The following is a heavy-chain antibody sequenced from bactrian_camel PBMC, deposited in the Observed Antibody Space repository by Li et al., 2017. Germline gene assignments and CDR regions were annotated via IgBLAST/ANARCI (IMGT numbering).Heavy chain of an antibody. D-gene: IGHD2*01. CDR1: VFAYRRYY. CDR2: IYTFGRTT. V-gene: IGHV3S1*01. J-gene: IGHJ4*01. CDR3: VTRASGASDL. Sequence: HVQLVESGGGSVQAGGSLRLSCVSTVFAYRRYYLGWFRQAPGMEREQVAVFIYTFGRTTRYADSVMGRFTITQDDAKNTVYLQMNRLKSEDTALYYCVTRASGASDLRGQGTQVTVS.